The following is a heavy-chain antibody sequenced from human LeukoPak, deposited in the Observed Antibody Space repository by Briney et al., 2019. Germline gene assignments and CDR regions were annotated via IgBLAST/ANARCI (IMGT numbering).Heavy chain of an antibody. D-gene: IGHD3-22*01. CDR1: GFTFSIYA. V-gene: IGHV3-23*01. CDR2: ISGRGGST. CDR3: AKDRPNYFESNGDYYRRDGDY. J-gene: IGHJ4*02. Sequence: GGSLRLSCAASGFTFSIYAMSWVRQAPGKGLEWVSSISGRGGSTYYTDPVKGRFTISRDNSKNTLSLQMNSLRAEDTALYYCAKDRPNYFESNGDYYRRDGDYWGQGTLVTVSS.